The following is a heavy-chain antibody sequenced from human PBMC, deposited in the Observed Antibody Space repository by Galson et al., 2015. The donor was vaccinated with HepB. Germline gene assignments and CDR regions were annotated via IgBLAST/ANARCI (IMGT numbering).Heavy chain of an antibody. CDR1: GYTFTGYY. CDR2: INPNSGGT. D-gene: IGHD3-22*01. J-gene: IGHJ1*01. V-gene: IGHV1-2*02. CDR3: ARTAPTYYYDSSGPITPANNEYFQH. Sequence: SVKVSCKASGYTFTGYYMHWVRQAPGQGLEWMGWINPNSGGTNYAQKFQGRVTMTRGTSISTAYMELSRLRSDDTAVYYCARTAPTYYYDSSGPITPANNEYFQHWGQGTLVTVSS.